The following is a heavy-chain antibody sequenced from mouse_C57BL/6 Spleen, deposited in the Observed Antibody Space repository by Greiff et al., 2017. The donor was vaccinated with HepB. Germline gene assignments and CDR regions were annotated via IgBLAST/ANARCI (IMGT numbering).Heavy chain of an antibody. CDR2: MSYSGSS. D-gene: IGHD1-1*01. CDR1: GYSITSDY. V-gene: IGHV3-8*01. Sequence: EVQLQESGPGLAKPSQSLSLICSVTGYSITSDYRNWIRKFPGNKLEFMGYMSYSGSSYYNPSLKSRLSITRDTSKNQYYLQLNSVTSEDTATYFCARGTNYWYFDVWGTGTTVTVSS. J-gene: IGHJ1*03. CDR3: ARGTNYWYFDV.